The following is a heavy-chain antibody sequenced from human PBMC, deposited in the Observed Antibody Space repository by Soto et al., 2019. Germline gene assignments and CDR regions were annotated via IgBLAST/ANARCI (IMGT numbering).Heavy chain of an antibody. CDR2: ISGSGGSS. V-gene: IGHV3-23*01. J-gene: IGHJ4*02. CDR1: GFIFSSYA. CDR3: AKDPNFLEWFFFEY. Sequence: GGSLRLSCAASGFIFSSYAMSWVRQAPGKGLEWVSVISGSGGSSYYADSVKGRFTTSRDNSKNTPYLQMNSLRAEDTAVYYCAKDPNFLEWFFFEYWGQGTLVTVSS. D-gene: IGHD3-3*01.